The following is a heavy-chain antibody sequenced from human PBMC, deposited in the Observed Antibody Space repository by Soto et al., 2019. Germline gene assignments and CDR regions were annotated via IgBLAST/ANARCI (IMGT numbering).Heavy chain of an antibody. Sequence: PGGSLRPSYASPGCPFDDYAMQWVLQAPGQSLESVSGISCNSCSIGYADSVKGRFTISSDNAKNSLYVQMKSMRAEDTDLDDSAKDIYEWIAVAGVLDYWCQGTLVQVSA. J-gene: IGHJ4*02. D-gene: IGHD6-19*01. CDR2: ISCNSCSI. V-gene: IGHV3-9*01. CDR1: GCPFDDYA. CDR3: AKDIYEWIAVAGVLDY.